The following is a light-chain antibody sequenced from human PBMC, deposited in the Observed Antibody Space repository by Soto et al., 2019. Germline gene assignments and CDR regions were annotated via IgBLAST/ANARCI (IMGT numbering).Light chain of an antibody. CDR2: DVD. CDR3: TSYTSSSTLDV. V-gene: IGLV2-14*01. CDR1: SSDIGGYPY. J-gene: IGLJ1*01. Sequence: QSALTQPASVSGSPGQSITISCTGTSSDIGGYPYVSWYQQHPGKAPKLMIYDVDNRPSGVSNRFSGSKSGNTASLTISGLQAEDEADHYCTSYTSSSTLDVFGTGTKVTVL.